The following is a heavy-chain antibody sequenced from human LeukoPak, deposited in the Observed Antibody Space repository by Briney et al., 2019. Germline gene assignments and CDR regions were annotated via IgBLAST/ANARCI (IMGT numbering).Heavy chain of an antibody. J-gene: IGHJ4*02. CDR2: ISYDGSNK. D-gene: IGHD2-15*01. CDR1: GFTFSSYG. V-gene: IGHV3-30*18. Sequence: PGGSLRLSCAASGFTFSSYGMHWVRQAPGKGLEWVAVISYDGSNKYYADSVKGRFTISRDNSKNTLYLQMNSLRAEDTAVYYCAKISGSCSGGSCYEDFDYWGQGTLVTVSS. CDR3: AKISGSCSGGSCYEDFDY.